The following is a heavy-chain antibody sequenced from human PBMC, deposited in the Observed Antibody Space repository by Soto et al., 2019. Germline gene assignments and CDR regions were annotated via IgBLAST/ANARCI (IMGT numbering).Heavy chain of an antibody. J-gene: IGHJ6*02. Sequence: GGSLRLSCAASGFIFSRYAMTWVRQAPGKGLEWVSAITGGGFSTYYTDSVKGRFTISRDNSKNTLYLQMNRLRAEDTAVHFCAKGGVRGVQMDVWGQGTTVTVSS. CDR2: ITGGGFST. CDR3: AKGGVRGVQMDV. D-gene: IGHD3-10*01. V-gene: IGHV3-23*01. CDR1: GFIFSRYA.